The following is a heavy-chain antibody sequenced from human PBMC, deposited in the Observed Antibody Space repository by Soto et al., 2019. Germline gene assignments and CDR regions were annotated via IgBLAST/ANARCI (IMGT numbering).Heavy chain of an antibody. D-gene: IGHD2-2*01. V-gene: IGHV3-30-3*01. Sequence: QVQLVESGGGVVQPGRSLRLSCAASGFTFSSYAMHWVRQAPGKGLEWVAVISYDGSNKYYADSVKGRFTISRDNSKNPLYLQMNSLRAEDTAVYYCARYLSGGYCISTSCYASCAFDIWGQGTMVTVSS. CDR2: ISYDGSNK. CDR3: ARYLSGGYCISTSCYASCAFDI. CDR1: GFTFSSYA. J-gene: IGHJ3*02.